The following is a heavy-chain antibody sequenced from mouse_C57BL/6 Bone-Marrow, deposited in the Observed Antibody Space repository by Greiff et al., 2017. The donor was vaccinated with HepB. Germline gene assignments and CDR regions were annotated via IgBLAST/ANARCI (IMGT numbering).Heavy chain of an antibody. CDR2: IYPRDGST. Sequence: QVQLKESGPELVKPGASVKLSCKASGYTFTSYDINWVKQRPGQGLEWIGWIYPRDGSTKYNEKFKGKATLTVDTSSSTAYMELHSLTSEDSAVYFCARRGLITTVVEDYWGQGTTLTVSS. CDR1: GYTFTSYD. J-gene: IGHJ2*01. CDR3: ARRGLITTVVEDY. D-gene: IGHD1-1*01. V-gene: IGHV1-85*01.